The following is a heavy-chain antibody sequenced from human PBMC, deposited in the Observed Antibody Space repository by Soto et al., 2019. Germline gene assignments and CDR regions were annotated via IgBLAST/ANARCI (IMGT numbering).Heavy chain of an antibody. V-gene: IGHV3-23*01. J-gene: IGHJ4*02. D-gene: IGHD5-12*01. CDR3: AKADRAYSGYDYFDY. CDR2: ISGSGGST. Sequence: GGSLRLSCAASGFTFSSYAMSRVRQAPGKGLEWVSAISGSGGSTYYADSVKGRFTISRDNSKNTLYLQMNSLRAEDTAVYYCAKADRAYSGYDYFDYWGQGTLVTVSS. CDR1: GFTFSSYA.